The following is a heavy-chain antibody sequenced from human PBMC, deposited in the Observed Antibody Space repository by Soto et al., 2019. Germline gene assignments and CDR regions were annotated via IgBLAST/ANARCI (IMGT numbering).Heavy chain of an antibody. CDR1: GYTFTSYA. J-gene: IGHJ6*03. Sequence: QVQLVQSGAEVKKPGASVKVSCKASGYTFTSYAMHWVRQAPGQRLEWMGWINAGNGNTKYSQKFQGRVTITRDTSASTAYMELSSLRSEDTAVYYCARVGQPSYYYYYYYMDVWGKGTTVTVSS. CDR3: ARVGQPSYYYYYYYMDV. CDR2: INAGNGNT. D-gene: IGHD1-26*01. V-gene: IGHV1-3*01.